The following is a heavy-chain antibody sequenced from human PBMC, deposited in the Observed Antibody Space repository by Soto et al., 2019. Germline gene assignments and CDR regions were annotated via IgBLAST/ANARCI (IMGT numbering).Heavy chain of an antibody. CDR3: ASGYGNYTHYYFGMDV. D-gene: IGHD4-4*01. Sequence: PGPQVKVSCTASDYTFNDYGISWVRQAPGQGLEWMGWISAYNGNTNYAQKLQDRVTMTTDTSTSTAYMEVRSLRSDDTAVYYCASGYGNYTHYYFGMDVWGQGTRVTVSS. CDR1: DYTFNDYG. CDR2: ISAYNGNT. J-gene: IGHJ6*02. V-gene: IGHV1-18*04.